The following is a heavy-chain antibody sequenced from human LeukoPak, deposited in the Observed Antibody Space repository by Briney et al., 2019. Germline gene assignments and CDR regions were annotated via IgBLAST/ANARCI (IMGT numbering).Heavy chain of an antibody. V-gene: IGHV3-74*01. Sequence: PGGSLRLSCAASGFTFSSYWMHWVRQAPGKGLVWVSRINSDGSSTSYADSVKGRFTISRDNAKNTLYLQMNSLRAEDTAVYYCARVGYYDFWSGYSFYYYYGMDVWGQGTTDTVSS. CDR3: ARVGYYDFWSGYSFYYYYGMDV. CDR2: INSDGSST. J-gene: IGHJ6*02. CDR1: GFTFSSYW. D-gene: IGHD3-3*01.